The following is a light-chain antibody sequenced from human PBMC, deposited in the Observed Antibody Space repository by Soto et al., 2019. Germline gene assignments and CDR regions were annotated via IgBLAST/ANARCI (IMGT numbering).Light chain of an antibody. CDR2: GSS. V-gene: IGKV3-20*01. Sequence: EIVLTQSPGTLSLSPGDRATLSCRASQSVSHTFLAWYQQKPGQAPRLLVYGSSTRATGIPDRFSGSGSGTEFTLIISRMEPEDFAFYYCQQYGDLPQTFGQGTKVEIK. CDR1: QSVSHTF. J-gene: IGKJ1*01. CDR3: QQYGDLPQT.